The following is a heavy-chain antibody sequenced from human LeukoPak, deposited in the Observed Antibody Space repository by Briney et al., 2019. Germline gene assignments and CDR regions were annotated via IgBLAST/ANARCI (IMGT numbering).Heavy chain of an antibody. Sequence: SVKVSCKASGGTFSSYAISWVRQAPGQGLEWMARIIPILGIANYAQKFQGRVTITADKSTSTAYMELSSLRSEDTAVYYCARGHLGEYYYDSSGYQHWGQGTLVTVSS. CDR1: GGTFSSYA. CDR3: ARGHLGEYYYDSSGYQH. CDR2: IIPILGIA. D-gene: IGHD3-22*01. V-gene: IGHV1-69*04. J-gene: IGHJ1*01.